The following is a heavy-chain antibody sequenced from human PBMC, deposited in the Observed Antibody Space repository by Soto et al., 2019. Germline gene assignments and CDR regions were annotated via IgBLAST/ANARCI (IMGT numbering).Heavy chain of an antibody. CDR3: ARGGAFLEWLMSPISGMDV. D-gene: IGHD3-3*01. J-gene: IGHJ6*02. CDR1: GFTVSSNY. Sequence: GGSLRLSCAASGFTVSSNYMSWVRQAPGKGLEWVSVIYSGGSTYYADSVKGRYTISRDNSKNTLYLQMNSLRAEDTAVYYCARGGAFLEWLMSPISGMDVWGQGTTVTVSS. V-gene: IGHV3-53*01. CDR2: IYSGGST.